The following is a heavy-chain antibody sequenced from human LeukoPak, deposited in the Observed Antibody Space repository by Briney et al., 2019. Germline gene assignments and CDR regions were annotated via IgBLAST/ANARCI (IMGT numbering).Heavy chain of an antibody. J-gene: IGHJ4*02. CDR3: APPPIAATGN. Sequence: PGGSLRLSCTASGFTFSTLAMSWVRQAPGEGLEWVANIRQDGGAKNYVDSVKGRFTISRDNAKKSLYLQMNSLRAEDTAVYYCAPPPIAATGNWGQGTLVTVSS. V-gene: IGHV3-7*01. CDR2: IRQDGGAK. D-gene: IGHD6-13*01. CDR1: GFTFSTLA.